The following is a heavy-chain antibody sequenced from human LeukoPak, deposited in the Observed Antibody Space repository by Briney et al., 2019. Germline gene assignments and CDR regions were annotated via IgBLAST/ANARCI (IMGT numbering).Heavy chain of an antibody. J-gene: IGHJ4*02. Sequence: GRSLRLSRTASGVTFGDYAMSWVRQAPGKGLEWVGFIRSKAYGGTTEYAASVKGRFTISRDDSKSIAYLQMNSLKTEDTAVYYCTRFTLDYWGQGTLVTVSS. V-gene: IGHV3-49*04. CDR3: TRFTLDY. CDR1: GVTFGDYA. CDR2: IRSKAYGGTT.